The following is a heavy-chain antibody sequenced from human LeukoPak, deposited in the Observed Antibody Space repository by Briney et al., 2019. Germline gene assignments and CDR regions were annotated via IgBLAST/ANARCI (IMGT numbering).Heavy chain of an antibody. V-gene: IGHV3-23*01. Sequence: PLGSLRLSRAPSDLTLPNYPLRPVLHPPLNGLHYLSPIIVSDDSTWYAHSVKGRFTLSRDKSKNTLYLQMNSLRAEATALYYCATRPFSWFDPCGRGTLVTASS. CDR1: DLTLPNYP. CDR3: ATRPFSWFDP. CDR2: IIVSDDST. J-gene: IGHJ5*02.